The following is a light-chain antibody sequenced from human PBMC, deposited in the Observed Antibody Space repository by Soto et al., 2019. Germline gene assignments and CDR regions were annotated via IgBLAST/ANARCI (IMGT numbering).Light chain of an antibody. Sequence: DIQMTQSPSTLSASVGDRVTITCRASQSISSWLAWYQQKPGKAPKLLIHKASSLESGVPSRFSGSGSGTEFTLTISSLQPDDFATYYCQQHNSYSPWTFGQGTKVDIK. CDR3: QQHNSYSPWT. CDR1: QSISSW. CDR2: KAS. J-gene: IGKJ1*01. V-gene: IGKV1-5*03.